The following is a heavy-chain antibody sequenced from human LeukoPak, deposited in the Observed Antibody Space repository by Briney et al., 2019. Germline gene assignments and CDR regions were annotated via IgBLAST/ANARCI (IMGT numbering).Heavy chain of an antibody. V-gene: IGHV4-39*01. J-gene: IGHJ4*02. CDR3: ARQGGSYFGNFDY. Sequence: PSETLSLTCTVSGGSISSSSYYWGWIRQPPGNGLEWIGSIYYSGSTYYNPSLKSRVTISVDTSKNQFSLKLSSVTAADTAVYYCARQGGSYFGNFDYWGQGTLVTVSS. CDR1: GGSISSSSYY. D-gene: IGHD1-26*01. CDR2: IYYSGST.